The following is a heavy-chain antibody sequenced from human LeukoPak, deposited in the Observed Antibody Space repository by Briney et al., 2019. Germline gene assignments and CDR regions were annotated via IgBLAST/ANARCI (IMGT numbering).Heavy chain of an antibody. J-gene: IGHJ5*02. CDR1: GFTLSDYY. V-gene: IGHV3-11*05. D-gene: IGHD2-2*02. CDR2: ISTTGSYT. Sequence: PGGSLSFSCAASGFTLSDYYRSWIRQAPGKGLEWVSYISTTGSYTDYADSVRGRFTISRDNAKTLLYLQMNSLRPEDTAVYYCARDWYCSSSICYTLGNWFVPWGQAMLVTVSS. CDR3: ARDWYCSSSICYTLGNWFVP.